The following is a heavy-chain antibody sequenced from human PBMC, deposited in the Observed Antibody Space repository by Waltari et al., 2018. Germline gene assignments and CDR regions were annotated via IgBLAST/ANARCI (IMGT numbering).Heavy chain of an antibody. J-gene: IGHJ2*01. CDR1: GDSIISTYYY. V-gene: IGHV4-39*07. CDR3: ARVTSEFRSPYFYFDL. CDR2: IYYSGDT. Sequence: QLQLQESGPGLVKPSETLSLTCSASGDSIISTYYYWGWIRQPPGKGLEWIGSIYYSGDTFYSPSLSSRVTISVDTSKNQFSLKLTSVTAADTALYYCARVTSEFRSPYFYFDLWGRGTLVTVSA.